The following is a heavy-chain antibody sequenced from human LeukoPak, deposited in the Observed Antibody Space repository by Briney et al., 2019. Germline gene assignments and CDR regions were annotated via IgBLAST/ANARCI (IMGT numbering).Heavy chain of an antibody. J-gene: IGHJ5*02. Sequence: ASVKVSCKASGYTFTCYYMHWVRQAPGQGLEWMGWINPNSGGTNYAQKFQGRVTMTRDTSISTAYMELSMLRSDDTAVYYCARGAGYSGSYDWFDPWGQGTLVTVSS. V-gene: IGHV1-2*02. CDR1: GYTFTCYY. CDR3: ARGAGYSGSYDWFDP. CDR2: INPNSGGT. D-gene: IGHD1-26*01.